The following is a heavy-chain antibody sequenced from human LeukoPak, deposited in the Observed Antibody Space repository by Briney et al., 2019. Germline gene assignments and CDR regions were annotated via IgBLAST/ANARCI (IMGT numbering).Heavy chain of an antibody. CDR2: IDHSGST. Sequence: SETLSLTCAVSSYSISSGYYWGWIRQPPGKGLEWIGSIDHSGSTYYNPSLKSRVTISVDTSKNQFSLKLSSVTAADTAVYYCARVLRGYFDYWGQGTLVTVSS. D-gene: IGHD3-10*01. CDR3: ARVLRGYFDY. J-gene: IGHJ4*02. V-gene: IGHV4-38-2*01. CDR1: SYSISSGYY.